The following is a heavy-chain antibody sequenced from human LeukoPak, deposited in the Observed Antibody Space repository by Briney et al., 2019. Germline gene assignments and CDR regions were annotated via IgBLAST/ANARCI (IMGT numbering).Heavy chain of an antibody. J-gene: IGHJ6*02. CDR3: ARGYYYALDV. V-gene: IGHV4-59*01. Sequence: KSSETLALTCTASGASISYNYWNWIRQPPGKGLEWVGYIYYTGNTNYNPSLKSRLSISVDTSKNQFSLKLSSVTAADTAVYYCARGYYYALDVWGQGTTVTVSS. CDR2: IYYTGNT. CDR1: GASISYNY.